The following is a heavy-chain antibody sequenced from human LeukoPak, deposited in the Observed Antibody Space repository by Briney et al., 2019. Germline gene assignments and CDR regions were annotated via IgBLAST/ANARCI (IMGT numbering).Heavy chain of an antibody. D-gene: IGHD4-17*01. CDR1: GFTFSSYG. CDR3: ARGDYGDYLDAFDI. J-gene: IGHJ3*02. V-gene: IGHV3-33*01. CDR2: IWYDGSNK. Sequence: GGSLRLSCAASGFTFSSYGVHWVRQAPGKGLEWVAVIWYDGSNKYYADSVKGRFTISRDNSKNTLYLQMNSLRAEDTAVYYCARGDYGDYLDAFDIWGQGTMVTVSS.